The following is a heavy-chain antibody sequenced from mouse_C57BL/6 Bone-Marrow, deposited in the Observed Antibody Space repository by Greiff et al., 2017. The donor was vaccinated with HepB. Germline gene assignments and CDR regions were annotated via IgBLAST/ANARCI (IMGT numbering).Heavy chain of an antibody. V-gene: IGHV1-69*01. CDR1: GYTFTSYW. D-gene: IGHD2-3*01. Sequence: QVQLQQPGAELVMPGASVKLSCKASGYTFTSYWMHWVKQRPGQGLEWIGEIDPSDSYTNYNQKFKGKSTLTVDKSSSTAYMQLSSLTSEDSAVYYCARLGWLLPFDYWGQGTTLTVSS. CDR2: IDPSDSYT. J-gene: IGHJ2*01. CDR3: ARLGWLLPFDY.